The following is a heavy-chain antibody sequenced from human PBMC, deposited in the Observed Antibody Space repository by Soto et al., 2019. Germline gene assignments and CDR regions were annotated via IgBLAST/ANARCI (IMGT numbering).Heavy chain of an antibody. J-gene: IGHJ5*02. V-gene: IGHV4-61*01. CDR3: ARETTYYDFWSGSRFDP. D-gene: IGHD3-3*01. CDR2: IYYSGST. CDR1: GGSVSSGSYY. Sequence: PSETLSLTCTVSGGSVSSGSYYWSWIRQPPGKGLEWIGYIYYSGSTNHNPSLKSRVTISVDTSKNQFSLKLSSVTAADTAVYYCARETTYYDFWSGSRFDPWGQGTLVTVSS.